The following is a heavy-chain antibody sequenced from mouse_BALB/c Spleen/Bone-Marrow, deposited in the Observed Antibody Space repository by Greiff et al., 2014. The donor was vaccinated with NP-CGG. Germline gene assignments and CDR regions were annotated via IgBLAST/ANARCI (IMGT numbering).Heavy chain of an antibody. V-gene: IGHV5-6*01. Sequence: VQLKESGGDIVKPGGSLKLSCAASGFTFSSYGMSWVRQSPDKRLEWVATISSGGSNTFYPDNVKGRFTISRDNAKNTLYLQMSSLKSEDTAMYYCARRSDNDYFDYWGRGTTLTVSS. J-gene: IGHJ2*01. CDR1: GFTFSSYG. CDR3: ARRSDNDYFDY. D-gene: IGHD1-3*01. CDR2: ISSGGSNT.